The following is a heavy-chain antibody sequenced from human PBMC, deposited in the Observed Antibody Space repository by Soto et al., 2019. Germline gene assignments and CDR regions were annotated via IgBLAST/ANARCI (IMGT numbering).Heavy chain of an antibody. V-gene: IGHV1-69*01. CDR3: ARQNYYDSSGYYTSYWYFDL. CDR2: IIPIFGTA. J-gene: IGHJ2*01. Sequence: QVQQVRSGAEVKKPGSSVKVSCKASGGTFSSYAISWVRQAPGQGLEWMGGIIPIFGTANYAQKFQGRVTITADESTSTAYMELSSLRSEDTAVYYCARQNYYDSSGYYTSYWYFDLWGRGTLVTVSS. D-gene: IGHD3-22*01. CDR1: GGTFSSYA.